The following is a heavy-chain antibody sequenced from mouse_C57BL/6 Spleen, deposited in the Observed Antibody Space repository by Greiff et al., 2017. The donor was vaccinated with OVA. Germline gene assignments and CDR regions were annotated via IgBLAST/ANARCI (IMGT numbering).Heavy chain of an antibody. CDR1: GFTFSDYG. D-gene: IGHD2-2*01. Sequence: EVKVVESGGGLVKPGGSLKLSCAASGFTFSDYGMHWVRQAPEQGLEWVAYISSGSSTIYYADTVKGRFTISRDNAKNTLFLQMTSLRSEDTAMYYCASYYGYDDYAMDYWGQGTSVTVSS. CDR2: ISSGSSTI. CDR3: ASYYGYDDYAMDY. J-gene: IGHJ4*01. V-gene: IGHV5-17*01.